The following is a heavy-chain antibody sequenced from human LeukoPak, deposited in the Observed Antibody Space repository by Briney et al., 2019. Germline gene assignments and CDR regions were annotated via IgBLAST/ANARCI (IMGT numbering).Heavy chain of an antibody. J-gene: IGHJ3*02. CDR1: GFTFSSYS. Sequence: NPGGSLRLSCAASGFTFSSYSMNWVRQAPGQGLEWVSSISSSSSYIYYADSVKGRFTISRDNAKNSLYLQMNSLRAEDTAVYYCARDGYSSSWLDAFDIWGQGTMVTVSS. CDR3: ARDGYSSSWLDAFDI. CDR2: ISSSSSYI. D-gene: IGHD6-13*01. V-gene: IGHV3-21*01.